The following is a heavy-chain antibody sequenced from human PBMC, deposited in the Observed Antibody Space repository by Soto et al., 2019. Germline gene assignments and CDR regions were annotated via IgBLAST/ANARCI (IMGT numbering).Heavy chain of an antibody. Sequence: PSETLSLTCAVYGGSFSGYYWSWIRQPPGKGLEWIGEINHSVSTNYNPSLKSRVTISLDTSRNQFSLKLSSVTAADTAVYYCAREIVATIGGMDVWGQGTRVTVSS. CDR1: GGSFSGYY. D-gene: IGHD5-12*01. V-gene: IGHV4-34*01. J-gene: IGHJ6*02. CDR2: INHSVST. CDR3: AREIVATIGGMDV.